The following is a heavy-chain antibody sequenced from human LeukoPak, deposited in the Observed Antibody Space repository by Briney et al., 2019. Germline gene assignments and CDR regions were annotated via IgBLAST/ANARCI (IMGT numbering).Heavy chain of an antibody. CDR1: GFTFSSYA. J-gene: IGHJ3*02. V-gene: IGHV3-30-3*01. CDR2: ISYDGSNK. D-gene: IGHD3-3*01. Sequence: PGGSLRLSCAASGFTFSSYAMHWVRQAPGKGLEWVAVISYDGSNKYYADSVKGRFTISRDNSKNTLYLQMNSLRAEDTAVYYCARGDFWSGHDAFDIWGQGTMVTVSS. CDR3: ARGDFWSGHDAFDI.